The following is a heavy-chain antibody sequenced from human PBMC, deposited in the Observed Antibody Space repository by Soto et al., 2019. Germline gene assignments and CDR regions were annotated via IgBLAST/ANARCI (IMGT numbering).Heavy chain of an antibody. Sequence: GGSLRLSCAASGVTLSRYAMTWVRQAPGKGLEWVSTINGSGYAKYYADSVKGRFTISRDNAKNSLYLQMNSLRAEDTAVYYCARSASGYDYHYFDYWGQGTLVTVSS. J-gene: IGHJ4*02. D-gene: IGHD5-12*01. CDR3: ARSASGYDYHYFDY. V-gene: IGHV3-7*01. CDR1: GVTLSRYA. CDR2: INGSGYAK.